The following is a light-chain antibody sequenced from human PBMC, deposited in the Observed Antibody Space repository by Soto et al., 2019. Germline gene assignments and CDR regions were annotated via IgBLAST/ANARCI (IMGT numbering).Light chain of an antibody. J-gene: IGLJ2*01. Sequence: QSVLTQPPSASGTPGQRVTISCSGSSSNIGSNTVNWYQQLPGTAPKLLIYSNNQRPSGVPDRFSGSKSGTSASLAISGLRSEDEADYYCAAWDDTLNGVVFGGGTKLTAL. CDR2: SNN. CDR1: SSNIGSNT. CDR3: AAWDDTLNGVV. V-gene: IGLV1-44*01.